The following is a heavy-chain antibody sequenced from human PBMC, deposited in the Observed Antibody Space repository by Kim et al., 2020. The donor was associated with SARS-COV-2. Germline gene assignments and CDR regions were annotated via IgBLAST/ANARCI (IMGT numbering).Heavy chain of an antibody. V-gene: IGHV4-39*07. J-gene: IGHJ4*02. CDR3: ARATLEGDINTAMVFNYFDY. D-gene: IGHD5-18*01. Sequence: RVTISVDTSKNQFSLKLSSVTAADTAVYYCARATLEGDINTAMVFNYFDYWGQGTLVTVSS.